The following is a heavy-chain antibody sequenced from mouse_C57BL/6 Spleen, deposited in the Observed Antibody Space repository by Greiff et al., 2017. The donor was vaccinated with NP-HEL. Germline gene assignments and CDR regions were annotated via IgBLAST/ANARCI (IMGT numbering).Heavy chain of an antibody. CDR2: INPSNGGT. CDR3: ARGDSNWGTYWYFDV. D-gene: IGHD2-5*01. J-gene: IGHJ1*03. CDR1: GYTFTSYW. Sequence: QVQLKQPGTELVKPGASVKLSCKASGYTFTSYWMHWVKQRPGQGLEWIGNINPSNGGTNYNEKFKSKATLTVDKSSSTAYMQLSSLTSEDSAVYYCARGDSNWGTYWYFDVWGTGTTVTVSS. V-gene: IGHV1-53*01.